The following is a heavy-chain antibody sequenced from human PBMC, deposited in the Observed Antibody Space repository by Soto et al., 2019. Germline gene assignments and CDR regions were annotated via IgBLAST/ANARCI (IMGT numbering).Heavy chain of an antibody. CDR3: ARQDDILTGYYNNPRGAFDI. CDR1: GYSFTSYW. CDR2: IYPGDSDT. Sequence: GESLKISCKGSGYSFTSYWIGWVRQMPGKGLEWMGIIYPGDSDTRYSPSFQGQVTISADKSISTAYLQWSSLKASDTAMYYCARQDDILTGYYNNPRGAFDIWGQGTMVTVSS. D-gene: IGHD3-9*01. V-gene: IGHV5-51*01. J-gene: IGHJ3*02.